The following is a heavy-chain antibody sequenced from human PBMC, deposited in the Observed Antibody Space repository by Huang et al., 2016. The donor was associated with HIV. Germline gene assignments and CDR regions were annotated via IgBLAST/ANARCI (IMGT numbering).Heavy chain of an antibody. CDR3: ARAGVAANGIDY. V-gene: IGHV1-69*13. CDR1: GGTFSNYA. J-gene: IGHJ4*02. CDR2: IIPKYGTA. D-gene: IGHD2-21*01. Sequence: QVQLVQSGAEVKTPGSSVKVSCKASGGTFSNYAIGWVRQAPGQGLEWMGGIIPKYGTANYAQKFRDRVTITADESTATAYMELSSLKFEDTAMYYCARAGVAANGIDYWGQGTLVTVSS.